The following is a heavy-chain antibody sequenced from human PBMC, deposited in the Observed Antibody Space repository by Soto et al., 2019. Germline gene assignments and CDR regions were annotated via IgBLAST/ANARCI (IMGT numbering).Heavy chain of an antibody. CDR2: IYYSGST. CDR1: GGSITSSYY. Sequence: PSETLSLTCTVSGGSITSSYYWGWIRQPPGKGLEWIGSIYYSGSTYYNPSLKSRVTISVDTSKNQFSLKLSSVTAADTAMYYCARLQHYGMDLWGQGTTVTVSS. J-gene: IGHJ6*02. V-gene: IGHV4-39*01. D-gene: IGHD2-2*01. CDR3: ARLQHYGMDL.